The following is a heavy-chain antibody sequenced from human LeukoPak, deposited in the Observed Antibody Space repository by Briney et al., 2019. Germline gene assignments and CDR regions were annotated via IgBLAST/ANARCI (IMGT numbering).Heavy chain of an antibody. CDR2: ISGSDGST. Sequence: GGSLRLSCAASGFTFSSQAMSWVRQAPGEGLEWVSSISGSDGSTNYADSVKGRFTISRDNSKSTLYLQLNSLRAEDTAVYYCAELIAVADTDDYWGQGALVTVSS. CDR1: GFTFSSQA. J-gene: IGHJ4*02. CDR3: AELIAVADTDDY. D-gene: IGHD6-19*01. V-gene: IGHV3-23*01.